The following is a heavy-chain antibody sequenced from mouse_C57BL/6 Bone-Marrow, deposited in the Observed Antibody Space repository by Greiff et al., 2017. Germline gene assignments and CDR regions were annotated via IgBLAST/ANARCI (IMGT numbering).Heavy chain of an antibody. Sequence: VQLQQPGAELVKPGASVKLSCKASGYTFTSYWMHWVKQRPGQGLEWIGMIHPNSGSTNYNEKFKSKATLTVDKSSSTAYMQLSSLTSEDSAVYYCARLLPLYYYAMDYTGQGTSDTVSS. J-gene: IGHJ4*01. V-gene: IGHV1-64*01. D-gene: IGHD1-1*01. CDR2: IHPNSGST. CDR1: GYTFTSYW. CDR3: ARLLPLYYYAMDY.